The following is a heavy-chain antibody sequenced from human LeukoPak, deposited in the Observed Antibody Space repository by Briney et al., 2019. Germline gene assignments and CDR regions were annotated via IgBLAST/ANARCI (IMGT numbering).Heavy chain of an antibody. D-gene: IGHD2-2*01. V-gene: IGHV4-38-2*01. CDR2: IYHSGST. CDR1: GYSISSGYY. Sequence: KPSETLSLTCAVSGYSISSGYYWGWIRQPPGKGLGWIGSIYHSGSTYYNPSLKRRVTISVDTTKNQFSLQRSSVTAADTDVYYCASLDIVVLPEAIGWFDPWGQRTQVTVSS. J-gene: IGHJ5*02. CDR3: ASLDIVVLPEAIGWFDP.